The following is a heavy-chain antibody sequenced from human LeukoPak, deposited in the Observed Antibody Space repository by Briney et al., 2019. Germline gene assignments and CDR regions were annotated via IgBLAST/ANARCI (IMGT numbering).Heavy chain of an antibody. CDR2: INHSGST. Sequence: SETLSLTCAVYGGSFSGYYWSWIRQPPGKGLEWIGEINHSGSTNYNPSLKSRVTISVDTSKNQFSLKLSSVTAADTAVYYCARAGLLRYYYYGKDVWGQGTTVTVSS. V-gene: IGHV4-34*01. CDR3: ARAGLLRYYYYGKDV. D-gene: IGHD5/OR15-5a*01. J-gene: IGHJ6*02. CDR1: GGSFSGYY.